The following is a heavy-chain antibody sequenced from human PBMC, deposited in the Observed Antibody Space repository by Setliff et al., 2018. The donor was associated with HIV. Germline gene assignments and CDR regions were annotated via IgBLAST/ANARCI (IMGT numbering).Heavy chain of an antibody. V-gene: IGHV4-39*01. Sequence: ASETLSLTCTASGGSISSTSYYWGWIRQPPGKDLEWIGSIYFSGSTYYNPSLRSRLTISVDTSKNQFSLKLSSVTAADTAVYYCARRGDYGGMGYWGQGTLVTVSS. D-gene: IGHD4-17*01. CDR2: IYFSGST. J-gene: IGHJ4*02. CDR1: GGSISSTSYY. CDR3: ARRGDYGGMGY.